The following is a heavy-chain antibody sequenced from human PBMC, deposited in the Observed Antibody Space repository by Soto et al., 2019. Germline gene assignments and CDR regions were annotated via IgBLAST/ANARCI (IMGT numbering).Heavy chain of an antibody. CDR3: ARGMRRWELLGH. Sequence: QVQLVESGGGVVQPGKSLRLSCAASGFTFTNHAMHWVRQAPGKGLEWVAAIWYDGTIKYYADSVKGRLTISRDNSKNTLYLQMNSLIAEDTAIYYCARGMRRWELLGHWGQGTPVTVSS. J-gene: IGHJ4*02. V-gene: IGHV3-33*01. CDR1: GFTFTNHA. CDR2: IWYDGTIK. D-gene: IGHD1-26*01.